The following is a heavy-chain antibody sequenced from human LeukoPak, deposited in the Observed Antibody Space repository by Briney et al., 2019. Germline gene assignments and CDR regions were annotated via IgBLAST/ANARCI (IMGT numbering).Heavy chain of an antibody. Sequence: PGGSLRLSCAASEFTFSSYSMNWVRQAPGKGLEWVSYITNSGNSKSYADSVKGRFTISRDSSKNTLFLQMNDLTVEDTARYYCARRPGNWGQGILVTVSS. J-gene: IGHJ4*02. CDR3: ARRPGN. V-gene: IGHV3-48*01. D-gene: IGHD1-14*01. CDR1: EFTFSSYS. CDR2: ITNSGNSK.